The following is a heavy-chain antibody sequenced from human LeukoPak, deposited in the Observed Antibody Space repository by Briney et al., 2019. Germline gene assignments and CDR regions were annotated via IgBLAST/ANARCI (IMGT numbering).Heavy chain of an antibody. CDR2: IYYSGST. CDR1: GGSISGGSYY. V-gene: IGHV4-61*01. Sequence: NPSETLSLTFTVSGGSISGGSYYWGWTRQPPGKGLEWIGYIYYSGSTNYNPSLKSRVTISVDTSKNQFSLKLSSVTAADTAVYYCARDPGGLTDDYYYYGMDVWGQRTTVTVSS. J-gene: IGHJ6*02. D-gene: IGHD1-26*01. CDR3: ARDPGGLTDDYYYYGMDV.